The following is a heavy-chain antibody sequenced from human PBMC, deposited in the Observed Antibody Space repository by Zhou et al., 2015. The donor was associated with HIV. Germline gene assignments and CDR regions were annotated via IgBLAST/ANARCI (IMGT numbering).Heavy chain of an antibody. CDR3: ARVDLINGQQVHANALDV. D-gene: IGHD3-16*01. J-gene: IGHJ3*01. Sequence: QVQLVQSGAEVKKPGSAVKVSCKASGGSFSSYGISWVRQAPGQGLEWVGGIIPIFRKPKYAQKFKGRVTITADEYTMTAYMELSSLRSEDTAVYYCARVDLINGQQVHANALDVWGRGTLVTVSS. CDR1: GGSFSSYG. V-gene: IGHV1-69*01. CDR2: IIPIFRKP.